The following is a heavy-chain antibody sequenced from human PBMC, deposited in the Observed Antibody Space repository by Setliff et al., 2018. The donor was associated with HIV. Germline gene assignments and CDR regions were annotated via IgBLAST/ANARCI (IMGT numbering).Heavy chain of an antibody. CDR2: VSVYNDNT. CDR3: ASGTTLARGVISFDY. V-gene: IGHV1-18*01. CDR1: GYTFTNYG. J-gene: IGHJ4*02. D-gene: IGHD3-10*01. Sequence: ASVKVSCKASGYTFTNYGIIWVRQAPGQGLEWMGWVSVYNDNTNYAKKFQGRVTMTSDTSPGTAYMELGRLTSDDTAVYFCASGTTLARGVISFDYWGQGTQVTVSS.